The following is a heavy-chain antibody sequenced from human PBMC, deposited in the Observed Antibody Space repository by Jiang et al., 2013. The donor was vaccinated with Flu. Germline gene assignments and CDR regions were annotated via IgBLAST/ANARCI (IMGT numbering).Heavy chain of an antibody. V-gene: IGHV3-9*01. Sequence: QLLESGGGLVQPGRSLRLSCAASGFTFDDYAMHWVRQAPGKGLEWVSGISWNSGSIGYADSVKGRFTISRDNAKNSLYLQMNSLRAEDTALYYCAKGYSGYGYFDYWGQGTLVTVSS. CDR1: GFTFDDYA. D-gene: IGHD5-12*01. CDR2: ISWNSGSI. CDR3: AKGYSGYGYFDY. J-gene: IGHJ4*02.